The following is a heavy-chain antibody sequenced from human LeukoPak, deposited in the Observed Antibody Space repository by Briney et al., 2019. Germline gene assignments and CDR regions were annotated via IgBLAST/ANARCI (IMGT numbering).Heavy chain of an antibody. Sequence: GGSLRLSCAASGFTVSTNYMSWVRQAPGKGLEWVSVIYAGGSTYYAGSVKGRFTISRDDSQNALYLQMNGLRDEDTAVYYCTRGGGAYCGGDCYRNFGYWGQGILVTVSS. CDR2: IYAGGST. D-gene: IGHD2-21*02. J-gene: IGHJ4*02. V-gene: IGHV3-66*02. CDR3: TRGGGAYCGGDCYRNFGY. CDR1: GFTVSTNY.